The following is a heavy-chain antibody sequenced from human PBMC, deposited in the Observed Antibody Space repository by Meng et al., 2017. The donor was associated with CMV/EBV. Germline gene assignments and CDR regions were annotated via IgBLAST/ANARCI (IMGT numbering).Heavy chain of an antibody. D-gene: IGHD3-22*01. Sequence: SETLSLTCTVSGGSISSSSYYWGWIRQPPGKGLEWIGSIYYSGSTYYNPSLKSRVTISVDRSKNQFSLNLSSVTAADTAVYYCARSDSSGYYYFDYWGQGTLVTVSS. CDR1: GGSISSSSYY. CDR3: ARSDSSGYYYFDY. CDR2: IYYSGST. V-gene: IGHV4-39*07. J-gene: IGHJ4*02.